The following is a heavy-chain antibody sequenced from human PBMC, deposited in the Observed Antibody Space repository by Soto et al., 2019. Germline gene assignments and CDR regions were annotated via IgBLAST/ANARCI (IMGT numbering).Heavy chain of an antibody. CDR2: MNPKSGGA. J-gene: IGHJ3*02. D-gene: IGHD5-18*01. V-gene: IGHV1-2*02. CDR1: GYTFTDYY. Sequence: ASVKVSCKTSGYTFTDYYTHWVRQAPGQGLEWMGWMNPKSGGAYFAQKFQGRVTLTRDTSIGTAYIEVNSLTSDDTAVYFCPRENIENSDGLYDAFDIWGQGTTVTVSS. CDR3: PRENIENSDGLYDAFDI.